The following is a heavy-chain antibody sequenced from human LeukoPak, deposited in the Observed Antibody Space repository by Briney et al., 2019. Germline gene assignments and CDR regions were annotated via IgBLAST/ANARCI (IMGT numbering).Heavy chain of an antibody. D-gene: IGHD6-19*01. J-gene: IGHJ5*02. Sequence: GGSLRLSCAASGFTFSNHAINWVRQTPGKGLEWVSSIGGNGVSTYYADSVKGRFTISRDNSKDTLYLQMNSLSAEDTAVYYCARCTKYTTGWCNWFDPWGQGNLVTVSS. V-gene: IGHV3-23*01. CDR1: GFTFSNHA. CDR2: IGGNGVST. CDR3: ARCTKYTTGWCNWFDP.